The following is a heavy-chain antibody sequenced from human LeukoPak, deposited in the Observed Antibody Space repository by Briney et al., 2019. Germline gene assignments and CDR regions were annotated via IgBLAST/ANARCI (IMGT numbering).Heavy chain of an antibody. CDR1: GFTFSSYA. CDR2: LTSSGGFT. Sequence: GGSLRLSCAASGFTFSSYAMSWVRQAPGKGLEWVSALTSSGGFTYYADSVKGRFNISRDNSKNTLYLQMNSLRAEDTAVYYCAKERISSSWALDYWGQGTLVTVSS. J-gene: IGHJ4*02. CDR3: AKERISSSWALDY. V-gene: IGHV3-23*01. D-gene: IGHD6-13*01.